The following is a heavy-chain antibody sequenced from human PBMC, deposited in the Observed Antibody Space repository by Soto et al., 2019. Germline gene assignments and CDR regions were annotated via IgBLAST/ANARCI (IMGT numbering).Heavy chain of an antibody. CDR2: IYPGDSDT. CDR3: AGGGLVVLADDVFDI. CDR1: GYNFNNKW. V-gene: IGHV5-51*01. D-gene: IGHD2-15*01. Sequence: PGESLKISCKGSGYNFNNKWIGWVRQMPGKGLEWMGIIYPGDSDTRYSTSFQGQVTISVDKSITTAYLQWSSLRASDTAMYYWAGGGLVVLADDVFDIWGQGTMVTVSS. J-gene: IGHJ3*02.